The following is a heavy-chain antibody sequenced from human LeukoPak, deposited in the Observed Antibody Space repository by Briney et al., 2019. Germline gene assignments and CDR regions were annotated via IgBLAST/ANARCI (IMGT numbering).Heavy chain of an antibody. CDR3: ARRGMYYDFWSGYSAGGGFDP. Sequence: GESLKISCKGSGYSFTSYWIGWVRQMPGKSLEWMGIIYPGDSDTRYSPSFQGQVTISADKSISTAYLQWSSLKASDTAMYYCARRGMYYDFWSGYSAGGGFDPWGQGTLVTVSS. J-gene: IGHJ5*02. D-gene: IGHD3-3*01. CDR1: GYSFTSYW. CDR2: IYPGDSDT. V-gene: IGHV5-51*01.